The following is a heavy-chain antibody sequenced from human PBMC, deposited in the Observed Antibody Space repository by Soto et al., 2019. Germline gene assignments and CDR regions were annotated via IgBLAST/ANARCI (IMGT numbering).Heavy chain of an antibody. CDR3: AGNYYNSKVYGY. CDR2: INYSGST. CDR1: GGSFRNYY. J-gene: IGHJ4*02. Sequence: SETLSLTCGVYGGSFRNYYWSWIRQHPGKGLEWIGYINYSGSTNYNPSLKSRVIISRDTSKNHLSLNLSSVTAADTAIYYCAGNYYNSKVYGYWGQGTLVTVSS. V-gene: IGHV4-34*01. D-gene: IGHD3-22*01.